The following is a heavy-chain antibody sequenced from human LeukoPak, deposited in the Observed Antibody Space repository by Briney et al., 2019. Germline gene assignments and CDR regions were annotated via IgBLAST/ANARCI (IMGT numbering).Heavy chain of an antibody. CDR1: LGTFNSYA. CDR2: IIPIFVIA. D-gene: IGHD3-10*01. CDR3: GREITIVRGVQNWLDP. V-gene: IGHV1-69*04. Sequence: SSVNVSCKPSLGTFNSYAISWVRQAPRQALEWIGRIIPIFVIANYAQKFQGRVTITADKSTITAYMELSSLRSEDTAVYYCGREITIVRGVQNWLDPWGQGTLVTVSS. J-gene: IGHJ5*02.